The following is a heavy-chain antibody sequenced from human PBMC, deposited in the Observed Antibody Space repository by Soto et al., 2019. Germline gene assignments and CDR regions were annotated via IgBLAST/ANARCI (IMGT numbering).Heavy chain of an antibody. CDR1: GYTFTGYY. D-gene: IGHD4-17*01. CDR2: INPNSGGT. V-gene: IGHV1-2*04. J-gene: IGHJ4*02. Sequence: ASVKVSCKASGYTFTGYYMHWVRQAPGQGLEWMGWINPNSGGTNYAQKFQGWVTMTRDTSISTAYMELSRLRSDDTAVYYCARGPDYGDYVDYFDYWGQGTLVTVSS. CDR3: ARGPDYGDYVDYFDY.